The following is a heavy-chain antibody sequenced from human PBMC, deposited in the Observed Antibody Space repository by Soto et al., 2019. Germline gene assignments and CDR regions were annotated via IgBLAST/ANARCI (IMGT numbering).Heavy chain of an antibody. D-gene: IGHD2-15*01. CDR1: GGSFSGYY. CDR2: INHSGST. J-gene: IGHJ4*02. Sequence: QVQLQQWGAGLLKPSETLSLTCAVYGGSFSGYYWSWIRQPPGKGLEWIGEINHSGSTNYNPSLKSRVTISEHTSTNQCSPKLSSVTTADTAVYSCARDNVVVVAPDYWGQGTLVTVSS. CDR3: ARDNVVVVAPDY. V-gene: IGHV4-34*01.